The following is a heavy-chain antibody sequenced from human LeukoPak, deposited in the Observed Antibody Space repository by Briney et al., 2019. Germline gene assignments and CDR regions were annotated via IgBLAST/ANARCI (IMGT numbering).Heavy chain of an antibody. V-gene: IGHV4-61*08. CDR3: ARGYSYAARELDI. CDR2: IYYSGST. CDR1: GGSISSGGNY. Sequence: SETLSLTCVVSGGSISSGGNYWGWIRQPPGKGLEWIGYIYYSGSTNYNPSLKSRVTISVDTSKNQFSLELSSVTAADTAVYYCARGYSYAARELDIWGQGTMVTVSS. J-gene: IGHJ3*02. D-gene: IGHD5-18*01.